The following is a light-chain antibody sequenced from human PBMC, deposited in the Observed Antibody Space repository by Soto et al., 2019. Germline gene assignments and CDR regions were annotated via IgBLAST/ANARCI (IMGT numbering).Light chain of an antibody. V-gene: IGKV1-5*03. J-gene: IGKJ1*01. CDR2: KAS. CDR3: QQYNRFSWT. CDR1: QSIDKW. Sequence: DIQMTQSPSTLSASVGDRVTITCRASQSIDKWLAWYQQKPGKAPKLLIYKASLLQSGVPSRFSGSGSGTEXXXXIXXXXXDDVGSYFCQQYNRFSWTFGQGTKVEIK.